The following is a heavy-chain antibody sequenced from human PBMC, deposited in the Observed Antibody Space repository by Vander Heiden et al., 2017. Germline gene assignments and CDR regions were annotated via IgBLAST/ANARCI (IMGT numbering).Heavy chain of an antibody. V-gene: IGHV3-53*01. Sequence: EVQVVESGGDLIQQGGYLRLSCAASGFTVSKTYMNLVRQAPGKGLEWISFIYSDGTTDDADSVKGRFTIYRDNSKNMVFIKMKRMRVEDTAIYDCARGLWFGALWGQVTLVTVSS. CDR3: ARGLWFGAL. CDR1: GFTVSKTY. D-gene: IGHD3-10*01. J-gene: IGHJ4*02. CDR2: IYSDGTT.